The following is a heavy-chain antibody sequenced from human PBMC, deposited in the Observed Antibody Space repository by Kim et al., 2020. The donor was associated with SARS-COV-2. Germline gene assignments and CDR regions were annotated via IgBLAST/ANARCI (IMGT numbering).Heavy chain of an antibody. V-gene: IGHV3-74*01. J-gene: IGHJ6*02. D-gene: IGHD2-21*02. CDR3: ARGDHTYYYYYGMDV. Sequence: SLTSRFTISRDNAKNTLYLQMNSLRAEDTAVYYCARGDHTYYYYYGMDVWGQGTTVTVSS.